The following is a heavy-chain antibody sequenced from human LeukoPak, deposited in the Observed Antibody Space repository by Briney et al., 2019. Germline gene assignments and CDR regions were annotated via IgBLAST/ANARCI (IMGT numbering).Heavy chain of an antibody. D-gene: IGHD1-26*01. V-gene: IGHV3-23*01. Sequence: PGGSLRLSCPASGFTFSRYAMNWVRQAPGKGLEWVSSINSGGGSTYYADSVKGRFTITRDNSKNTLSLQMNSLRAEDTAVYYCAKGHSGNYYNFDSWGQGTLVTVSS. CDR2: INSGGGST. CDR3: AKGHSGNYYNFDS. CDR1: GFTFSRYA. J-gene: IGHJ4*02.